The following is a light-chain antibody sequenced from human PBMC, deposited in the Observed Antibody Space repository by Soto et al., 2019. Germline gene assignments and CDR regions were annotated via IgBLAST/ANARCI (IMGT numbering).Light chain of an antibody. CDR2: GVS. J-gene: IGKJ5*01. V-gene: IGKV3-20*01. Sequence: EIVLTQSPATLSVSPGQRATLSCRASQFINNDLAWYQQKPGQAPRLLIYGVSSRASGIPDRFFGSGSGTDFTLTINRLEPEDFAVYYCQQYANSPITFGQGTRLEIK. CDR1: QFINND. CDR3: QQYANSPIT.